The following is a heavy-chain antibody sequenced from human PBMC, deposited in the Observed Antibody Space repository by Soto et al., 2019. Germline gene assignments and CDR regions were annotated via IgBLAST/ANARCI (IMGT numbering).Heavy chain of an antibody. D-gene: IGHD4-17*01. Sequence: QVQLQESGPGLVKPSQTLSLTCTVSGGSISSGGYYWNWIRQHPGKGLEWIGYIYYSGSTYYNPSLKSRVTIPVDPSKNQFSLNLSSVTAADTAVYYCARDDYGDYVLHGAFDIWGQGTMVTVSS. CDR3: ARDDYGDYVLHGAFDI. V-gene: IGHV4-31*03. J-gene: IGHJ3*02. CDR1: GGSISSGGYY. CDR2: IYYSGST.